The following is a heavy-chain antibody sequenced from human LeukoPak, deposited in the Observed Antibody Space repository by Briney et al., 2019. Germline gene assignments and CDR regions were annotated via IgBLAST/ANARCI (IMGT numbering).Heavy chain of an antibody. J-gene: IGHJ4*02. Sequence: EASVKVSCKASGYTFTSYDINWVRQATGQGVEWMGWMNPNSGNTGYARKFQGRVTMTRNTSISTAYMELSSLRSEDTAVYYCARLPTGGRVPVDYWGQGTLVTVSS. CDR1: GYTFTSYD. CDR2: MNPNSGNT. V-gene: IGHV1-8*01. D-gene: IGHD1-14*01. CDR3: ARLPTGGRVPVDY.